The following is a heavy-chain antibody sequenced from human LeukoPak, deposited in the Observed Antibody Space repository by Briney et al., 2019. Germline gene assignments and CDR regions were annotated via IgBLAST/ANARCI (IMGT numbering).Heavy chain of an antibody. J-gene: IGHJ5*02. CDR1: GYTFTSYG. CDR2: ISAYNGNT. D-gene: IGHD3-10*01. CDR3: ARDRPNYGSGSYLSFDP. Sequence: ASVKVSCKASGYTFTSYGISWVRQAPGQGLAWMGWISAYNGNTNYAQKLQGRVTMTTDTSTSTAYMELRSLRSDDTAVYYCARDRPNYGSGSYLSFDPWGQGNLVPVPS. V-gene: IGHV1-18*01.